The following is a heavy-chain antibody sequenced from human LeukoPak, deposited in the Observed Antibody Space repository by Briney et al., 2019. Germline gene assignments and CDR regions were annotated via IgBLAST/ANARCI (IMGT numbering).Heavy chain of an antibody. CDR2: IIPIFGTA. CDR3: ASFGSGSYYNYYYYYMDV. D-gene: IGHD3-10*01. CDR1: GGTFSSYA. V-gene: IGHV1-69*05. J-gene: IGHJ6*03. Sequence: SVKVSCKASGGTFSSYAISWVRQAPGQGLEWMGRIIPIFGTANYAQKFQGRVTITTDESTSTAYMELSSLRSEDTAVYYCASFGSGSYYNYYYYYMDVWGKGTTVTVSS.